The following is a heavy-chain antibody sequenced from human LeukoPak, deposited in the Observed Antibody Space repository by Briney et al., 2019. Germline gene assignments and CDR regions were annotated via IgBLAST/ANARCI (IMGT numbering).Heavy chain of an antibody. CDR2: ISYDGSNK. D-gene: IGHD1-14*01. CDR1: GFTFSSYA. Sequence: GRSLRLSCAASGFTFSSYAMHWVRQAPGKGLEWVAVISYDGSNKYYADSVKGRFTISRDNAKNSLYLQMNSLRAEDTAVYYCARDPEGGFDYWGQGTLVTVSS. CDR3: ARDPEGGFDY. J-gene: IGHJ4*02. V-gene: IGHV3-30-3*01.